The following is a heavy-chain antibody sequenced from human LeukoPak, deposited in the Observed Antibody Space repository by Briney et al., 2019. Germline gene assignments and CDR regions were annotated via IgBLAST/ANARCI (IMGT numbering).Heavy chain of an antibody. CDR2: RNPNSGNT. CDR1: GYTFTSYG. J-gene: IGHJ6*02. CDR3: ARGRLPCSGGSCYSSRYYYGMDA. D-gene: IGHD2-15*01. Sequence: ASVKVFCKASGYTFTSYGINWVRQATGQGLEWMGWRNPNSGNTGYAQKFQGRVTMTRNTSISTAYMELSSLRSEDTAVYYCARGRLPCSGGSCYSSRYYYGMDAWGQGTTVTVPS. V-gene: IGHV1-8*01.